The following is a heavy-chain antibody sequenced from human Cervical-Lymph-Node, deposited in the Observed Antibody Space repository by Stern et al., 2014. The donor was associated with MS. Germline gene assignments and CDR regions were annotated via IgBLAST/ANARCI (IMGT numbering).Heavy chain of an antibody. J-gene: IGHJ4*02. V-gene: IGHV3-30-3*01. CDR2: ISYDGNSK. CDR1: GFTFSSYT. CDR3: SV. Sequence: QVQLVQSGGGVVQPGRSLRLSCAASGFTFSSYTMHWVRQAPGKGLEWVAVISYDGNSKFYADSVKGRFTISRDNSKNTLFLQMNSLRTEDTAVYGLSVWGQGTLVTVSS.